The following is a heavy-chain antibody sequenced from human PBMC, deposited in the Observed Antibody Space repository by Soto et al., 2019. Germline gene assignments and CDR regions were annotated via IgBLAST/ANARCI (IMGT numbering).Heavy chain of an antibody. CDR2: IKQDGSEK. CDR3: ARSGYSSGWPDYYYYGMDV. D-gene: IGHD6-19*01. CDR1: GFTFSSYW. J-gene: IGHJ6*02. V-gene: IGHV3-7*03. Sequence: GGSLRLSCAASGFTFSSYWMSWVRQAPGKGLEWVANIKQDGSEKYYVDSVKGRFTISRDNAKNSLYLQMNSLRAEDTAVYHCARSGYSSGWPDYYYYGMDVWGQGTTVTVSS.